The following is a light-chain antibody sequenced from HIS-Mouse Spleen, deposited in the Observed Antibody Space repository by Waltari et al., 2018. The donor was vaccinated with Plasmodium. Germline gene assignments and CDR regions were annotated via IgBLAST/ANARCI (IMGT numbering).Light chain of an antibody. CDR1: ALQKKY. CDR3: YSTDSSGNHRV. CDR2: EDS. V-gene: IGLV3-10*01. Sequence: SYELTQPPSVSVSPGQTARITCSGDALQKKYAYWYQQKLGQAPVLVIYEDSKRPSGIPERFSGSSSGTMATLTISGAQVEDEADYYCYSTDSSGNHRVFGGGTKLTVL. J-gene: IGLJ3*02.